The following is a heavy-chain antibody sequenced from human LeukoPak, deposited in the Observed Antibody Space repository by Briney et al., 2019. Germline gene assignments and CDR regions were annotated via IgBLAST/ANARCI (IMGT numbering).Heavy chain of an antibody. CDR1: GGSISSGSYD. V-gene: IGHV4-61*09. CDR3: ARGRTHYFDSSGYYYFDY. Sequence: ASETLSLTCTVAGGSISSGSYDWSWIRQPAGKGLGWIGHIYSSGSTNYNPSLKSRVTLSLGASKTLFSLKLSSVPAADTAVYYCARGRTHYFDSSGYYYFDYWGQGTLVTVSS. CDR2: IYSSGST. J-gene: IGHJ4*02. D-gene: IGHD3-22*01.